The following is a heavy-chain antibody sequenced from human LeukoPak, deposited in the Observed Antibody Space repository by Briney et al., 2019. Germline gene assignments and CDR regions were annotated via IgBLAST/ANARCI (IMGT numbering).Heavy chain of an antibody. V-gene: IGHV5-51*01. CDR3: ARPACSSTSCYLYFQH. Sequence: GESLKISCKASGYSFTTYWIGWVRQMPGKGLEWMAIIYPANSDTRYSPSFQGQVTISADKSISTAYLQWSSLKASDTAVYYCARPACSSTSCYLYFQHWGQGTLVTVSS. J-gene: IGHJ1*01. D-gene: IGHD2-2*01. CDR2: IYPANSDT. CDR1: GYSFTTYW.